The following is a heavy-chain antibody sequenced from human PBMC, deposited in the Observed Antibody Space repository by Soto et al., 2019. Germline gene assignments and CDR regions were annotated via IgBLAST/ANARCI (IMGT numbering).Heavy chain of an antibody. CDR3: ARDRGGYDRLYYYHGMDV. J-gene: IGHJ6*02. V-gene: IGHV3-11*05. CDR1: GFTFSDYY. CDR2: ISSSSGST. D-gene: IGHD5-12*01. Sequence: VGSLRLSCAASGFTFSDYYMSWIRQAPGKGLEYISYISSSSGSTNYADSVKGRFTISRDNAKNSLYLQMSSLRAEDTAVYYCARDRGGYDRLYYYHGMDVWGQGTTVTVSS.